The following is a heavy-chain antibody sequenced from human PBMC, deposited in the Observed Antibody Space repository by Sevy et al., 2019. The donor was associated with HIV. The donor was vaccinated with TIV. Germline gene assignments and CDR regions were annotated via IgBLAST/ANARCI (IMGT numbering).Heavy chain of an antibody. Sequence: GESLKISCTDSGFTFGDYCMSWVRQAPGKGLEWVAFLKSDVYGGTVDHAASVRGRFVISRDDSKTIAYLQMNDLKTEDTGVYYCTRWKAAQSIFDYWGQGALVTVSS. D-gene: IGHD6-13*01. CDR2: LKSDVYGGTV. J-gene: IGHJ4*02. CDR1: GFTFGDYC. V-gene: IGHV3-49*04. CDR3: TRWKAAQSIFDY.